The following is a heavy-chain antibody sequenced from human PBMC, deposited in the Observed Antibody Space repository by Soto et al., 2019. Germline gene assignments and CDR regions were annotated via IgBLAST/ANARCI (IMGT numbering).Heavy chain of an antibody. D-gene: IGHD1-20*01. CDR2: INPNSGGT. Sequence: ASVKVSCKASGYTFTGYYMHWVRQAPGQGLEWMGWINPNSGGTNYAQKFQGWVTMTRDTSISTAYMELSRLRSDDTAVYYCALYNWNQSGAFDIWGQGTMVTV. V-gene: IGHV1-2*04. CDR1: GYTFTGYY. CDR3: ALYNWNQSGAFDI. J-gene: IGHJ3*02.